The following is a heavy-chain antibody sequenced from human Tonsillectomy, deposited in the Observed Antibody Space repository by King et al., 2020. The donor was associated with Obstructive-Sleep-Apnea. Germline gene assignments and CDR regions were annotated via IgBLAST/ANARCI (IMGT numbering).Heavy chain of an antibody. J-gene: IGHJ5*02. Sequence: VQLQESGPGLVKPSETLSLTCTVSGGSISSYYWSWIRQPPGKGLEWIGYIYYSGSTNYNPSLKSPVTISVDTSKNQFSLKLSSVTAADTAVYYCARIVVVPAAMGWFDPWGQGTLVTVSS. CDR1: GGSISSYY. D-gene: IGHD2-2*01. CDR3: ARIVVVPAAMGWFDP. V-gene: IGHV4-59*01. CDR2: IYYSGST.